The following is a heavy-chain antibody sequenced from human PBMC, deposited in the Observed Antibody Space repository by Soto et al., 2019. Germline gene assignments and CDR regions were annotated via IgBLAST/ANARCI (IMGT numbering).Heavy chain of an antibody. D-gene: IGHD1-26*01. CDR2: IYYSGST. CDR1: GGSISSYY. J-gene: IGHJ6*02. CDR3: AESSSGSSAGGMDV. V-gene: IGHV4-59*01. Sequence: QVQLQESGPGLVKPSETLSLTCTVSGGSISSYYWSWIRQPPGKGLEWIGYIYYSGSTNYNPSLKSRVTISVDTSKNQFSLKLSSVTAADTAVYYCAESSSGSSAGGMDVWGQGTTVTVSS.